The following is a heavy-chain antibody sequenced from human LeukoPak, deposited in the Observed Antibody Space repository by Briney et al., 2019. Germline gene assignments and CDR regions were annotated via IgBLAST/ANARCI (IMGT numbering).Heavy chain of an antibody. J-gene: IGHJ4*02. Sequence: PGGSLRLSCAASGFTFSESGMHWVRQAPGKGLEWVALIWYDGGNKYYADSVKGRYTTSRDNSKNTLYLQMDSLRAEDTAVYYCARGYYYHTSGYWGIDYWGQGTLVTVSS. CDR1: GFTFSESG. D-gene: IGHD3-22*01. CDR3: ARGYYYHTSGYWGIDY. V-gene: IGHV3-33*01. CDR2: IWYDGGNK.